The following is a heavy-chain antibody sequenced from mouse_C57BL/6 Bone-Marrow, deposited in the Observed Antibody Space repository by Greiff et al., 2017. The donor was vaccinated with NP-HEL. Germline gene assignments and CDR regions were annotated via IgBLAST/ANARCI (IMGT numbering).Heavy chain of an antibody. CDR3: TTTGTGYFDV. V-gene: IGHV14-4*01. CDR1: GFNIKDDY. D-gene: IGHD4-1*01. CDR2: IDPENGDT. J-gene: IGHJ1*03. Sequence: VQLQQSGAELVRPGASVKLSCTASGFNIKDDYMHWVKQRPEQGLEWIGWIDPENGDTEYASKFQGKATITADTSSNTAYLQLSSLTSEDTAVYYCTTTGTGYFDVWGTGTTVTVSS.